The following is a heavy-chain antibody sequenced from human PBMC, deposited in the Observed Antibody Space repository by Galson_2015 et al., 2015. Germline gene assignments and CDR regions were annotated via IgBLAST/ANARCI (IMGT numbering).Heavy chain of an antibody. Sequence: CAISGDSVSSNSVIWHWIRQSPSRGLEWLGRTYYRAKWYIDYAASVNSRITINPDTSKNQFSLQLNSVTPADTAVYYCVKAPAGTYGIFQYWGQGTLGTVSS. CDR3: VKAPAGTYGIFQY. V-gene: IGHV6-1*01. CDR2: TYYRAKWYI. D-gene: IGHD1-26*01. J-gene: IGHJ4*02. CDR1: GDSVSSNSVI.